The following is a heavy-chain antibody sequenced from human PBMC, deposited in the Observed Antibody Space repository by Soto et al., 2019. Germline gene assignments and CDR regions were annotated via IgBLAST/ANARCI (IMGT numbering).Heavy chain of an antibody. D-gene: IGHD2-15*01. CDR1: GFTFANAW. CDR2: VKSNSDGGTT. J-gene: IGHJ6*04. Sequence: EVQLVESGGGLVKPGGSLRLACAASGFTFANAWMSWVRQAPGKGLEWVGRVKSNSDGGTTDYAAPVKGRFTISRDDSKNTLYLQMNSMEIEDTALYYCNTCSRGNCYGPVDAWGKGAAVTVSS. CDR3: NTCSRGNCYGPVDA. V-gene: IGHV3-15*01.